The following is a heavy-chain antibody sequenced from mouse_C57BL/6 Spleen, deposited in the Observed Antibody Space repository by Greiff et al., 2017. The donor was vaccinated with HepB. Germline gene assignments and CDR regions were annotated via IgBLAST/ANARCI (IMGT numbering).Heavy chain of an antibody. V-gene: IGHV5-17*01. Sequence: EVKLMESGGGLVKPGGSLKLSCAASGFTFSDYGMHWVRQAPEKGLEWVAYISSGSSTIYYADTVKGGFTISRDNAKNTLFLQMTSLRSEDTAMYYCARNGNYGGNAMDYWGQGTSVTVSS. CDR1: GFTFSDYG. CDR3: ARNGNYGGNAMDY. CDR2: ISSGSSTI. D-gene: IGHD2-1*01. J-gene: IGHJ4*01.